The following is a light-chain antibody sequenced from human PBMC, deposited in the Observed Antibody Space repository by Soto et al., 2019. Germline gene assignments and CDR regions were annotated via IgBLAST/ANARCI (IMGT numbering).Light chain of an antibody. CDR3: QQYHSYPWT. V-gene: IGKV1-5*03. CDR1: QSISSW. Sequence: DIQMTQSPSTLSASVGDRVTITCRASQSISSWLAWYQQKPGKAPKLLIYKASSLESGVPPRFSGSGSGTEFTLTISSLQPDDFATYYCQQYHSYPWTFGQGTKVDIK. CDR2: KAS. J-gene: IGKJ1*01.